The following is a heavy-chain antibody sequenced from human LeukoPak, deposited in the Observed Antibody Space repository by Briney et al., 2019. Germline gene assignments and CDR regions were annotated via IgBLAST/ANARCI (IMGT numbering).Heavy chain of an antibody. CDR1: GDSISSSSYY. Sequence: SETLSLTCTVSGDSISSSSYYWGWIRQPPGKGLEWIGSIYYSGTTHYNPSLESRVTISVDTSKNQFSLKLASVTAADTAIYYCAKGAGGFGYYNWFDPWGQGTLVTVSS. V-gene: IGHV4-39*07. CDR2: IYYSGTT. D-gene: IGHD5-18*01. CDR3: AKGAGGFGYYNWFDP. J-gene: IGHJ5*02.